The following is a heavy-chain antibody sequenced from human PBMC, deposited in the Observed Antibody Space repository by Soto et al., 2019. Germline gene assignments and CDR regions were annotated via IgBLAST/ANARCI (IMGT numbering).Heavy chain of an antibody. V-gene: IGHV1-2*02. Sequence: QVQLVQSGADVKKPGDSMRVSCKASAYTFTGYYIHWVRQAPGQGLEWMGWMNPKNSDTGYAPQFPGGVTMTRDRSINTADRDLRRLTSDDTAIYYCARDGPGAGNDDFDYWGQGALVTVSS. CDR1: AYTFTGYY. CDR2: MNPKNSDT. D-gene: IGHD6-13*01. J-gene: IGHJ4*02. CDR3: ARDGPGAGNDDFDY.